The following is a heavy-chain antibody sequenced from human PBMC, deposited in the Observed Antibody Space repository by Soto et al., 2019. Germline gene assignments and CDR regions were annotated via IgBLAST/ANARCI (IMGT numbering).Heavy chain of an antibody. CDR3: VHLLSGGRFDS. D-gene: IGHD3-16*01. CDR2: IYWDDDK. Sequence: QITLKESGPSLVNPTETLTLTCTFSGFSLSSSGVGVAWIRQPPGKPLEWLALIYWDDDKYTSPSLKSRLTITKDTSKHQVVLLMTNMDPVDTASYFCVHLLSGGRFDSWGQGTLVTVSS. CDR1: GFSLSSSGVG. V-gene: IGHV2-5*02. J-gene: IGHJ4*02.